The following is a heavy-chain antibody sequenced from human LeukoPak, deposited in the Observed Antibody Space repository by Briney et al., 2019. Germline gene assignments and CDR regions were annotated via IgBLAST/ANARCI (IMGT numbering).Heavy chain of an antibody. CDR2: ISNGNT. J-gene: IGHJ5*02. V-gene: IGHV4-59*01. CDR1: GGSIRTYY. D-gene: IGHD5-18*01. CDR3: ARDKAHTYGRYFDP. Sequence: PSETLSLTCSVSGGSIRTYYWNWIRATPGKGLEWIGHISNGNTDYNPSLKSRVTISVDTSKNQFSLKLTSVTAADTAIYYCARDKAHTYGRYFDPWGQGALVTVSS.